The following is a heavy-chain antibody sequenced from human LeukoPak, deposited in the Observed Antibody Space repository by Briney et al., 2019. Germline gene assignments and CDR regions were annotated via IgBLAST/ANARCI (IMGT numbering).Heavy chain of an antibody. D-gene: IGHD3-3*01. CDR1: GGTFSSYA. CDR2: NIPIFGTA. Sequence: GASVKVSCKASGGTFSSYAISWVRQAPGQGLECMGGNIPIFGTANSAQKFQGRVTITADESTSTAYMELSSLRSEDTAVYYCARDPTYYDFWSGYPYFDYWGQGTLVTVSS. CDR3: ARDPTYYDFWSGYPYFDY. J-gene: IGHJ4*02. V-gene: IGHV1-69*13.